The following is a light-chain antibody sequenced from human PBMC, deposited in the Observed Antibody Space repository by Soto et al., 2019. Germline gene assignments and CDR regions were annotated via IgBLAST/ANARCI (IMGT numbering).Light chain of an antibody. CDR1: QRVSSN. J-gene: IGKJ5*01. CDR3: QQYNSSPSGT. CDR2: GAS. Sequence: EIIMTQSPATLSVSPGERATLSCRASQRVSSNLAWYQQKPGQPPRLLIYGASTRATDIPARFSGSGSGTEFTLTISSLQSEDSAVYYCQQYNSSPSGTFGQGTRLEIK. V-gene: IGKV3-15*01.